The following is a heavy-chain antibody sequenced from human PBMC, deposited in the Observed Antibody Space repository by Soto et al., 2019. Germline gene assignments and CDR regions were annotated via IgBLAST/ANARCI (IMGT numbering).Heavy chain of an antibody. CDR2: IHYSGST. Sequence: SETLSLTCTVSGGSISSYYWSWIRQPPGKGLEWIGFIHYSGSTSYNPSLKSRVTISVDTSKNQFSLKLSSLTAAVTAVYYCARYSGTDYVYWGQGTLVNVSS. J-gene: IGHJ4*02. D-gene: IGHD1-26*01. CDR1: GGSISSYY. CDR3: ARYSGTDYVY. V-gene: IGHV4-59*01.